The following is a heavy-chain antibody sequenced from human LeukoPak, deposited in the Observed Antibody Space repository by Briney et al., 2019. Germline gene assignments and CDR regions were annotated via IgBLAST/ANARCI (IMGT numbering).Heavy chain of an antibody. CDR1: GGSISSGGYS. J-gene: IGHJ4*02. D-gene: IGHD5-18*01. V-gene: IGHV4-30-2*01. Sequence: SQTLSLTCAVSGGSISSGGYSWSWIRQPPGKGLEWIGYIYHSGSTYYNPSLKSRVTISVDMSKNQFSLKLSSVTAADTAVYYCARGRPGIQLWLPEFDYWGQGTLVTVSS. CDR2: IYHSGST. CDR3: ARGRPGIQLWLPEFDY.